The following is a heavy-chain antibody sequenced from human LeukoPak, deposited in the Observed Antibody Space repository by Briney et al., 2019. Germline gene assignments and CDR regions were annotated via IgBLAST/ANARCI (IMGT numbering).Heavy chain of an antibody. Sequence: GGSLRLSCAASGFTFSNYAMTWVRQAPGKGLEWVSGISGSGDNTYYADSVKGRFTISRDNSKNTLYVQVNSLGTEDTAAYYCAKGSYYDSGGSFYFDYWGQGTLVTVSS. CDR3: AKGSYYDSGGSFYFDY. V-gene: IGHV3-23*01. D-gene: IGHD3-22*01. CDR2: ISGSGDNT. CDR1: GFTFSNYA. J-gene: IGHJ4*02.